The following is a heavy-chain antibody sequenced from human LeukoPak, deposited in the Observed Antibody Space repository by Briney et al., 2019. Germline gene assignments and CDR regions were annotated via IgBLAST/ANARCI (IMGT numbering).Heavy chain of an antibody. V-gene: IGHV1-18*01. CDR2: ISGFNGDT. J-gene: IGHJ4*02. CDR3: ARDQKVGQTYSSGWLDH. D-gene: IGHD6-19*01. Sequence: GASVKVSCKTSGYSFNSYEITWVRQAPGQGLEWMGWISGFNGDTDYALRLQGRVTFDTDTSTSTAFLELRNLRSDDTAVYYCARDQKVGQTYSSGWLDHWGQGTLVTVSS. CDR1: GYSFNSYE.